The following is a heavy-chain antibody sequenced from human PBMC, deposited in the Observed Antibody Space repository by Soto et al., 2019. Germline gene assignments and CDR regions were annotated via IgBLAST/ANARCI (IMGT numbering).Heavy chain of an antibody. J-gene: IGHJ2*01. CDR2: VSGGGDAT. CDR1: GFTFSSFA. CDR3: VRKIVGTTTSGAYWYFDV. Sequence: EVQLLESGGGLVQPGGSLRLSCAASGFTFSSFAMNWVRQAPGKGLEWVSGVSGGGDATFYADSVKGRFTISRVQSKNTLYSQRNTPRAEDTAVYYCVRKIVGTTTSGAYWYFDVWGRGTLVTVSS. V-gene: IGHV3-23*01. D-gene: IGHD1-26*01.